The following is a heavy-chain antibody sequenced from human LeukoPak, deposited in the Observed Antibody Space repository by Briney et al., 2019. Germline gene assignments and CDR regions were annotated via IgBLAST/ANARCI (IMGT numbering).Heavy chain of an antibody. Sequence: ASETLSLTCTVSGRSISSSSYYWGWIRQPPGEGLEWIGRIYYSGSTYYNPSLKSRVTISVDPSKNQFSLTLNSGTAADTAVYYCAREAAAGTSMIWFPHWRQGTQVTVSS. CDR1: GRSISSSSYY. CDR2: IYYSGST. CDR3: AREAAAGTSMIWFPH. D-gene: IGHD6-13*01. V-gene: IGHV4-39*02. J-gene: IGHJ5*02.